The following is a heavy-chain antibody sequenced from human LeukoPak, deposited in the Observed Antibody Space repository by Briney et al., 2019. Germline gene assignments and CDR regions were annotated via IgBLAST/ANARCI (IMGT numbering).Heavy chain of an antibody. CDR2: INPNSGET. CDR3: ARTLD. V-gene: IGHV1-2*06. CDR1: GYTFTGYY. J-gene: IGHJ4*02. Sequence: ASVKVSFKASGYTFTGYYMHWVRQAPGQGPEWMGRINPNSGETIYAQKFQGRVTMTRDTSISTAYMELTRLKSDDTAVYYCARTLDWGQGTLVTVSS.